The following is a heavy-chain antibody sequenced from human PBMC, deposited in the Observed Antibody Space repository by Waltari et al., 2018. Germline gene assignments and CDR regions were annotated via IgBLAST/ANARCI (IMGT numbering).Heavy chain of an antibody. CDR3: ARRNLGYAFDI. D-gene: IGHD1-26*01. V-gene: IGHV1-69*12. J-gene: IGHJ3*02. CDR2: MIPIYGTP. Sequence: QVQLVQSGAEVKKPGSSVKVSCKASGGAFGSYAITWVRQAPGHGLGWVGGMIPIYGTPNFAQKAQGRVTFTADESTTTAYMELTSLKSEDTAIYYCARRNLGYAFDIWGQGTLVTVSS. CDR1: GGAFGSYA.